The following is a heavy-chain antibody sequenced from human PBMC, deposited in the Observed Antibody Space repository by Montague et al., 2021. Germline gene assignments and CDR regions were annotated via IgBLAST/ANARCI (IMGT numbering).Heavy chain of an antibody. J-gene: IGHJ4*02. CDR2: VSHIGST. V-gene: IGHV4-34*01. CDR3: ASDRGPFGY. Sequence: SETLSLTCGVYGGSLSEYYWTWIRQSPEKGLEWIGEVSHIGSTNYNPSLKSRVTMSVDKSKNQFSLKLRSVTAADTAVYYCASDRGPFGYWGQGTMVTVSS. D-gene: IGHD3-16*01. CDR1: GGSLSEYY.